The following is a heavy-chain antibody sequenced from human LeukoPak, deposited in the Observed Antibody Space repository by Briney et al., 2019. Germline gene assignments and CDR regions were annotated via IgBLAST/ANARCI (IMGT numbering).Heavy chain of an antibody. CDR3: ARVYRGVIKN. V-gene: IGHV4-59*01. D-gene: IGHD3-10*01. CDR2: IYYSGST. J-gene: IGHJ4*02. Sequence: SETLSLTCTVSGGSISSYYWSWIRQPPGKGLEWIGYIYYSGSTNYNPSLKSRVTISVDTSKNQFSLKLSSVTAADTAVYYCARVYRGVIKNWGQGALVTVSS. CDR1: GGSISSYY.